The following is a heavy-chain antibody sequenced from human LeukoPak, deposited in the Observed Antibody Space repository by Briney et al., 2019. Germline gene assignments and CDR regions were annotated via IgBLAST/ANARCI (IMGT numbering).Heavy chain of an antibody. CDR1: GFTFSASD. V-gene: IGHV3-21*01. Sequence: GGSLRLSCAASGFTFSASDMNWVRQTPGKGLEWVSSISSSSSYIYYADSVKGRFFISRDNAKKSLYLQMNSLTAEDTAVYYCPRHPIFAPPPLAAFDIWGQGTLVTVSS. CDR3: PRHPIFAPPPLAAFDI. J-gene: IGHJ3*02. D-gene: IGHD3-3*02. CDR2: ISSSSSYI.